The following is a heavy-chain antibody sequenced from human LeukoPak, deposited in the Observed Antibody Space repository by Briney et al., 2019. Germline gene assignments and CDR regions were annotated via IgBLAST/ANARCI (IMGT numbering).Heavy chain of an antibody. V-gene: IGHV4-38-2*02. Sequence: SETLSLTCAVSGYSISSGHYWGWIRQPPGKGLEWIGSIYHSGSTYYNPSLKSRVTISVDTSKNQFSLKLSSVTAADTAVYYCARDQGYSSEGGVDPWGQGTLVTVSS. CDR1: GYSISSGHY. CDR2: IYHSGST. CDR3: ARDQGYSSEGGVDP. D-gene: IGHD6-25*01. J-gene: IGHJ5*02.